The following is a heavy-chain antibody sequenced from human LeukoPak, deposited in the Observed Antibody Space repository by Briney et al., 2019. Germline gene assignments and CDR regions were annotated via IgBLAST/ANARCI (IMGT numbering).Heavy chain of an antibody. J-gene: IGHJ3*02. CDR3: ARGVIVAAAGGGKGADAFDI. Sequence: GASVKVSCRASGYTFTSYDINWVRQATGQGLEWMGWMNPNSGNTGYAQKFQGRVTMTRNTSISTAYMELSSLRSEDTAVYYCARGVIVAAAGGGKGADAFDIWGQGTMVTVSS. D-gene: IGHD2-2*01. CDR1: GYTFTSYD. CDR2: MNPNSGNT. V-gene: IGHV1-8*01.